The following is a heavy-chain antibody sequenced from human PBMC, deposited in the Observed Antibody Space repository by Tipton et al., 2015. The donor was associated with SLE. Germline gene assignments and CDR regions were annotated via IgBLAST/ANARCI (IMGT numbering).Heavy chain of an antibody. Sequence: SLRLSCAASGFTFSSSWMHWVRQFPGKGLVWVSRLNTDGTTPNYADSVRGRFTISRDNAKNTLYLRINSLKSEDTSWYYCAKTRVGTGRGYWGQGTLVTGSS. D-gene: IGHD5-18*01. CDR1: GFTFSSSW. CDR3: AKTRVGTGRGY. J-gene: IGHJ4*02. V-gene: IGHV3-74*01. CDR2: LNTDGTTP.